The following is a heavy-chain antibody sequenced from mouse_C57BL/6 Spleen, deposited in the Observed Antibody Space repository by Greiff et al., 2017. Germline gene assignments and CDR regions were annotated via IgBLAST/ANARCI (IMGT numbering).Heavy chain of an antibody. CDR3: ARRVNSFDY. V-gene: IGHV1-61*01. CDR2: IYPSDSET. Sequence: QVQLQQPGAELVRPGSSVKLSCKASGYTFTSYWMDWVKQRPGQGLEWIGNIYPSDSETHYNQKFKDKATLTVDKSSSTAYMQLSSLTSEVSAVYYCARRVNSFDYWGQGTTLTVSS. D-gene: IGHD2-12*01. J-gene: IGHJ2*01. CDR1: GYTFTSYW.